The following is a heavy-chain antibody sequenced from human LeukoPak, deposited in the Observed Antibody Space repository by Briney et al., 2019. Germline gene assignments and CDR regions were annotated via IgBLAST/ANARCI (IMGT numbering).Heavy chain of an antibody. Sequence: PSETLSLTCAVYGGSFSGYYWSWIRQPPGKGLEWIGEINHSGSTNYNPSLKSRVTISVDTSKNQFSLKLSSVTAADTAVYYCARATVTRIDWGQGTLVTVSS. CDR3: ARATVTRID. D-gene: IGHD4-17*01. CDR1: GGSFSGYY. V-gene: IGHV4-34*01. J-gene: IGHJ4*02. CDR2: INHSGST.